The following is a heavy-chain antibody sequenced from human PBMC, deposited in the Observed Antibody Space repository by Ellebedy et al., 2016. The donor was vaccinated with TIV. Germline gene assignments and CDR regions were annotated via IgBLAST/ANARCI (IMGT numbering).Heavy chain of an antibody. CDR2: IYYSGST. CDR1: GGSIRSYY. V-gene: IGHV4-59*01. Sequence: MPSETLSLTCTVSGGSIRSYYWSWIRQPPGKGLEWIGYIYYSGSTNYNPSLKSRVTISVDTSKNQFSLKLSSVTAADTAVYYCARTPQKHGMDVWGQGTTVTVSS. J-gene: IGHJ6*02. CDR3: ARTPQKHGMDV.